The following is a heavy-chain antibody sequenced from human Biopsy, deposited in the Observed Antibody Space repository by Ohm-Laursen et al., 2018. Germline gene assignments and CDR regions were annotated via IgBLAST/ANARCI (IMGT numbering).Heavy chain of an antibody. J-gene: IGHJ4*02. CDR1: GYNFNSYG. CDR2: ISGYNGNT. CDR3: ARISITRLLDY. Sequence: GASVKVSRKASGYNFNSYGISWVRQAPGQGLEWMGRISGYNGNTLYAQKFQHRVTMTTDTSTSTVYMELRSLTSDDTAVYYCARISITRLLDYWGQGTLVTVSS. V-gene: IGHV1-18*01. D-gene: IGHD3-3*01.